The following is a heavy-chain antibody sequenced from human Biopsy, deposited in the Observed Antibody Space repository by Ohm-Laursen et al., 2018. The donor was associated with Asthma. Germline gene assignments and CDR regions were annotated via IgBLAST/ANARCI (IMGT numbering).Heavy chain of an antibody. CDR2: IYDSGST. Sequence: TLSLTCTVSYGSITSGGYYWTWIRQHPGKGLEWIGFIYDSGSTYYNPSLKSRVSISIDTSKNQFSLKLSSVTAADTAVYYCARAQDYYDSRGYYRSFDYWGQGTLVTVSS. CDR3: ARAQDYYDSRGYYRSFDY. V-gene: IGHV4-31*03. J-gene: IGHJ4*02. D-gene: IGHD3-22*01. CDR1: YGSITSGGYY.